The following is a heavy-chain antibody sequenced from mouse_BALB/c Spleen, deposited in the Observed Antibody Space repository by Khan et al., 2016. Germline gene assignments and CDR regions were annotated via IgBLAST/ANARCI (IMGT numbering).Heavy chain of an antibody. CDR3: ARGADGCYSLDY. CDR2: IYPGDGDT. Sequence: QVQLKQSGAELARPGASVKLSCKASGYTFTSYWMQWVKQRPGQGLEWIGAIYPGDGDTRYTQKFKGKATLTADKSSSTAYMQLSSLASEDSAVYYCARGADGCYSLDYRGQGTSVTVSS. CDR1: GYTFTSYW. D-gene: IGHD2-3*01. J-gene: IGHJ4*01. V-gene: IGHV1-87*01.